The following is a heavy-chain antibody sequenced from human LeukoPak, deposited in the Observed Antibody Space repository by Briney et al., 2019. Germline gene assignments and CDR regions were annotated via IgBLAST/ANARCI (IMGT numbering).Heavy chain of an antibody. CDR2: ISYGGSNK. V-gene: IGHV3-30*18. Sequence: GRSLRLSCAASGFTFSSYGMHWVRQAPGKGLEWVAVISYGGSNKYYADSVKGRFTISRDNSKNTLYLQMNSLRAEDTAVYYCAKDSRRGSLHDSSFLAGDYPDYWGQGTLVTVSS. J-gene: IGHJ4*02. D-gene: IGHD3-22*01. CDR1: GFTFSSYG. CDR3: AKDSRRGSLHDSSFLAGDYPDY.